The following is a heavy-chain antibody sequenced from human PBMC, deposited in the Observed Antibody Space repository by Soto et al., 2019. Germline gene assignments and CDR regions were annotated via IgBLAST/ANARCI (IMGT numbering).Heavy chain of an antibody. D-gene: IGHD3-10*01. CDR2: INHSGST. CDR3: ARDTPSMVRGVIYYYYYGMDV. Sequence: SETLSLTCAVYGGSFSGYYWSWIRQPPGKGLEWNGEINHSGSTNYNPSLTRRVTISVDTSKNQFSLKLSSVTAADTAVYYCARDTPSMVRGVIYYYYYGMDVWGQGTTVTVSS. CDR1: GGSFSGYY. V-gene: IGHV4-34*01. J-gene: IGHJ6*02.